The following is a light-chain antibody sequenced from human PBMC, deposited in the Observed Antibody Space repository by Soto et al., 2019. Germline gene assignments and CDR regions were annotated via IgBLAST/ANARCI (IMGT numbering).Light chain of an antibody. J-gene: IGKJ1*01. CDR2: GAS. V-gene: IGKV3-15*01. CDR3: PQYNNWPWT. Sequence: EIVMTQSPATLSMSPGERPTLSGRASQSVSSNLAWYQQRPGQAPRVLIHGASTRDTGFPARFTGSGAGPECTRAISSLQSEDVSIDSCPQYNNWPWTFGQGTKVDIK. CDR1: QSVSSN.